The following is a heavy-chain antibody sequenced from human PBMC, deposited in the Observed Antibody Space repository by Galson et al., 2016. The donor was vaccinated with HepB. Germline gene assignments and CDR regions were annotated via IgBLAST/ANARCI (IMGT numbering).Heavy chain of an antibody. CDR3: ARHWYDSSGYYSFDFGYYYGMDV. J-gene: IGHJ6*02. Sequence: QSGAEVKKPGESLKISCKGSGYRFTNYWIAWVRQMPGKGLEWMGLIYPGDSDPKYSPSFQGLVTISADKSTSTAYLQWSSLKASDTAMYYCARHWYDSSGYYSFDFGYYYGMDVWGQGTTVTVSS. CDR2: IYPGDSDP. D-gene: IGHD3-22*01. CDR1: GYRFTNYW. V-gene: IGHV5-51*01.